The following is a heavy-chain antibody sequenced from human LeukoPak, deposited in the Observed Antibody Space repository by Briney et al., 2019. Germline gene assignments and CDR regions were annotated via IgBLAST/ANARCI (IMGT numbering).Heavy chain of an antibody. V-gene: IGHV4-59*01. CDR1: GGPISSYY. CDR2: IYYSGST. D-gene: IGHD6-13*01. J-gene: IGHJ4*02. CDR3: ARGFSAADFDY. Sequence: SETLSLTCTVSGGPISSYYWSWIRQPPGKGLEWIGYIYYSGSTNYNPSLKSRVTISVDTSKNQFSLKLSSVTAADTAVYYCARGFSAADFDYWGQGTLVTVSS.